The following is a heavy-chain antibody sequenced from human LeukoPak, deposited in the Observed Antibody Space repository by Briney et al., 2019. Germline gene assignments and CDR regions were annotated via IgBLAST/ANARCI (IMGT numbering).Heavy chain of an antibody. V-gene: IGHV1-2*02. CDR3: ARGGLNTMYY. CDR2: INPNSGDT. D-gene: IGHD5-24*01. CDR1: GYTFTGSY. J-gene: IGHJ4*02. Sequence: ASVKVSCKASGYTFTGSYMHWVRQAPGQGLEWMGWINPNSGDTKCAQKFQGRFTISRDNAKNSLYLQMNSLRAEDTAVYYCARGGLNTMYYWGQGTLVTVSS.